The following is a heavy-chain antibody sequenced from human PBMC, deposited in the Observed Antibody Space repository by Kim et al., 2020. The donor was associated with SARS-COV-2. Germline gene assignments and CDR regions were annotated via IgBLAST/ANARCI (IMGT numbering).Heavy chain of an antibody. V-gene: IGHV6-1*01. Sequence: DYAVSVKSRLPINPDTSKNQFSLHVNSVTPEDTAVYYCARGTAIVTDFDYWGQGTLVTVSS. D-gene: IGHD5-18*01. J-gene: IGHJ4*02. CDR3: ARGTAIVTDFDY.